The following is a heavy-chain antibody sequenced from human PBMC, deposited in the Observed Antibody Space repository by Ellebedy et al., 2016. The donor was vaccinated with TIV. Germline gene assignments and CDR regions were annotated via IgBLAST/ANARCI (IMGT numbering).Heavy chain of an antibody. J-gene: IGHJ6*02. V-gene: IGHV3-21*01. CDR2: ISSSSSHI. CDR1: GSTFNSYS. D-gene: IGHD2-8*01. Sequence: GESLKISCAASGSTFNSYSLNWVRQAPGKGLEWVSSISSSSSHIYYADSVRGRFTISRDNTKNSLYLQMNSLRVEDTAVYYSARGACMLLSCRSGYGMDVWGQGTTVTVSS. CDR3: ARGACMLLSCRSGYGMDV.